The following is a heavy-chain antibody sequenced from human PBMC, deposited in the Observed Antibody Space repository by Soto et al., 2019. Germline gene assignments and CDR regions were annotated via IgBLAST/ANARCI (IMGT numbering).Heavy chain of an antibody. CDR3: AGLLRKGTDV. D-gene: IGHD3-22*01. Sequence: SETLSLTCTVSGGSISSYYWSWIRQPPGKGLEWIGYIYYSGSTNYNPSLKSRVTISVDTSKNQFSLKLSSVTAADTAVYYCAGLLRKGTDVWGQGTTVTVSS. V-gene: IGHV4-59*01. J-gene: IGHJ6*02. CDR1: GGSISSYY. CDR2: IYYSGST.